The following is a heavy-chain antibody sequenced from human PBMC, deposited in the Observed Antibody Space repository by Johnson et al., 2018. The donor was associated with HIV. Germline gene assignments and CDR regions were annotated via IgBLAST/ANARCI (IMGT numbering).Heavy chain of an antibody. Sequence: QVQLVESGGGVVQPGRSLRLSCAASGFTFSSYAMHWVRQAPGKGLEWVAVISYDGSNKYYADSVKGRFSISRDNSKKKLSLQMNSLRPEDTAVYYCAKDRAEVVVVHDALDMWGQGTMVTVSS. CDR3: AKDRAEVVVVHDALDM. D-gene: IGHD3-22*01. V-gene: IGHV3-30*04. CDR1: GFTFSSYA. CDR2: ISYDGSNK. J-gene: IGHJ3*02.